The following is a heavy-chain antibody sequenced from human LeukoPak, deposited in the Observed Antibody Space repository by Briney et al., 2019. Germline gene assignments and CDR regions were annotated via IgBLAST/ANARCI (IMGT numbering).Heavy chain of an antibody. CDR1: GFTFSSYA. CDR2: ISGSGGST. D-gene: IGHD6-13*01. CDR3: AKGGGDSSSWYHNWFDP. V-gene: IGHV3-23*01. J-gene: IGHJ5*02. Sequence: GGSLRLSCAASGFTFSSYAMSWVRQAPGKGLEWVSAISGSGGSTYYADSVKGRFTISRDNSKNTLYLQMNSLRAEDTAVYYCAKGGGDSSSWYHNWFDPWGQGTLVTVSS.